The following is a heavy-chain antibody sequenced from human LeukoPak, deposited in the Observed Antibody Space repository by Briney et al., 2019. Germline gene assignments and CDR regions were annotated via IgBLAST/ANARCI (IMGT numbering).Heavy chain of an antibody. CDR2: IVVGGGNA. Sequence: GSLSLSCAASGFTFSSAAMRWFRRAPGKGVEWASFIVVGGGNANYAGSVKGRFTISRDDSQNTLYLQMNSLRAEDTAVYYCARGGWQLLGGQGTLVTVSS. CDR1: GFTFSSAA. CDR3: ARGGWQLL. D-gene: IGHD3-10*01. V-gene: IGHV3-23*01. J-gene: IGHJ4*02.